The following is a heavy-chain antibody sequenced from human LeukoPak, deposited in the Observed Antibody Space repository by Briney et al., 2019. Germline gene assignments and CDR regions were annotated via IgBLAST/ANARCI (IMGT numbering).Heavy chain of an antibody. D-gene: IGHD6-13*01. CDR3: AKDERFQYSSSWPIDY. Sequence: GGSLRLSCAASGFTFSSYAMHWVRQAPGKGLEWVAVISYDGSNKYYADSVKGRFTISRDNSKNTLYLQMNSLRAEDTAVYYCAKDERFQYSSSWPIDYWGQGTLVTVSS. J-gene: IGHJ4*02. CDR2: ISYDGSNK. CDR1: GFTFSSYA. V-gene: IGHV3-30-3*01.